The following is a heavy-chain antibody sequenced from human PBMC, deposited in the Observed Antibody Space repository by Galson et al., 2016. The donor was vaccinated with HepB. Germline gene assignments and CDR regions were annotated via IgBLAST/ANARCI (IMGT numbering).Heavy chain of an antibody. D-gene: IGHD1-1*01. CDR2: ISTFNGNT. V-gene: IGHV1-18*04. CDR3: ARDGNYLTFDY. CDR1: GYIFINYG. Sequence: SVKVSCKASGYIFINYGITWVRQAPGQGLEWMGWISTFNGNTKYAQKFQGRVTMTTDTSTSTAYMELTSLRSDDTAVYFCARDGNYLTFDYWGQGTPVTVSS. J-gene: IGHJ4*02.